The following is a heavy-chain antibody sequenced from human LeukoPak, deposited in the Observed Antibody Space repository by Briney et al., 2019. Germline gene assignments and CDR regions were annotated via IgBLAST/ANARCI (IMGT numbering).Heavy chain of an antibody. CDR3: AGRRGIDY. D-gene: IGHD1-1*01. Sequence: PGGSLRLSYAASGFTFSCYEMNWVRQAPGKGLEWVSYISSSGNTIFYADSVKGRFTISRDNAKNSLYLHMNSLRAEDTAVYYCAGRRGIDYWGQGTLVTVSS. J-gene: IGHJ4*02. CDR2: ISSSGNTI. CDR1: GFTFSCYE. V-gene: IGHV3-48*03.